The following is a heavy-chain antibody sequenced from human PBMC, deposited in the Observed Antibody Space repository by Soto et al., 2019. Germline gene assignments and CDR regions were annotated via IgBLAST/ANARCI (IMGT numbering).Heavy chain of an antibody. CDR1: GFTFSSYW. CDR3: ARGSIAAAGIPYGMDV. CDR2: INSDGSST. D-gene: IGHD6-13*01. Sequence: GGSLRLSCAASGFTFSSYWMHWVRQAPGKGLVWVSRINSDGSSTSYADSVKGRFTISRDNAKNTLYLQMNSLRAEDTAVYYCARGSIAAAGIPYGMDVWGQGTTVTVSS. J-gene: IGHJ6*02. V-gene: IGHV3-74*01.